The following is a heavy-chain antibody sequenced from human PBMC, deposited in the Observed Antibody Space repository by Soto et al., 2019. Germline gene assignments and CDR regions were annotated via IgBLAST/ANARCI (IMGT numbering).Heavy chain of an antibody. Sequence: GGSLRLSCAASGCTYSNYWMTWVRQVPGQGLEYVSSITSSGEQTFYADSVKGRFSISRDNSKGILHLQMNSLRAEDTAIYHCAKGVIDRGANAWGQGTVVTVSS. CDR3: AKGVIDRGANA. V-gene: IGHV3-23*01. D-gene: IGHD2-8*01. CDR2: ITSSGEQT. CDR1: GCTYSNYW. J-gene: IGHJ5*02.